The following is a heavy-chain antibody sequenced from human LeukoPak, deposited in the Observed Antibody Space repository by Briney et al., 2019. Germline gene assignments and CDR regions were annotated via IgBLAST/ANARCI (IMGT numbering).Heavy chain of an antibody. CDR1: GYTFTTYA. CDR2: INTNTGNP. Sequence: ASVNVSCKASGYTFTTYAMNWVRQAPGQGLEWMGWINTNTGNPTYAQGFTGRFVFSLDTSVNTAYLQISSLKAEDTAEYYCARDLGLVYYYYGMDVWGQGTTVTVSS. V-gene: IGHV7-4-1*02. D-gene: IGHD3-10*01. CDR3: ARDLGLVYYYYGMDV. J-gene: IGHJ6*02.